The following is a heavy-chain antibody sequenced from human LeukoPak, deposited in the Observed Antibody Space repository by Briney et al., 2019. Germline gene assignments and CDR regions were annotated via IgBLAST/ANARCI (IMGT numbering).Heavy chain of an antibody. J-gene: IGHJ4*02. CDR1: GYSFTSYW. CDR3: ARQFFCSSTSCLLGFDY. D-gene: IGHD2-2*01. V-gene: IGHV5-51*01. CDR2: IYPGDSDT. Sequence: PGDSLKISCKGSGYSFTSYWIGGVRPMPGKGLEGKDIIYPGDSDTRYSPSFQGQLTISADKSISTAYLQWSSLKASDTAMYYCARQFFCSSTSCLLGFDYWGQGTLVTVSS.